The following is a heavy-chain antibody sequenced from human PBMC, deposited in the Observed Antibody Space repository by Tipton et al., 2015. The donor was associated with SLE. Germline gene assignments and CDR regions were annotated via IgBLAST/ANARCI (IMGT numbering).Heavy chain of an antibody. V-gene: IGHV4-61*02. CDR1: GDSISSGTYY. CDR3: RAYSSSWPGDY. Sequence: TLSLTCAVSGDSISSGTYYWSWVRQSAGKGLEWIGRVYSRGGTNYNPSLKSRVTISVDTSKNQFSLKLSSVTAADTAVYYCRAYSSSWPGDYWGQGTLVTVSS. CDR2: VYSRGGT. J-gene: IGHJ4*02. D-gene: IGHD6-13*01.